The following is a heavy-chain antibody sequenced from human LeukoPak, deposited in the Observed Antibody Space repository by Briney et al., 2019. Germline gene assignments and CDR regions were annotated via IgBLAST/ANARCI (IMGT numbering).Heavy chain of an antibody. D-gene: IGHD2-2*02. J-gene: IGHJ4*02. Sequence: GGSLRLSCAASGFTFSSYSMNWVRQAPGKGLEWVSYISSSSDTIYYADSVKGRFTVSRDNSKNTLYLQMNSLRAEDTAVYYCARAYMGCSSTSCYTGLDYWGQGTLVTVSS. CDR1: GFTFSSYS. V-gene: IGHV3-48*01. CDR3: ARAYMGCSSTSCYTGLDY. CDR2: ISSSSDTI.